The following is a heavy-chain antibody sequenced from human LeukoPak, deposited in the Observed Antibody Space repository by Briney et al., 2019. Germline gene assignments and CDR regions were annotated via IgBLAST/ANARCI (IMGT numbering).Heavy chain of an antibody. D-gene: IGHD3-9*01. Sequence: SVKVSCKASGGTFSSYTISWVRQARGQGLEWMGRIIPILGIANYAQKFQGRVTITADKSTSTAYMELSSLRSEDTAVYYCARGSPQQYYDILSAYYIEAFDIWGQGTMVIVSS. J-gene: IGHJ3*02. CDR2: IIPILGIA. V-gene: IGHV1-69*02. CDR3: ARGSPQQYYDILSAYYIEAFDI. CDR1: GGTFSSYT.